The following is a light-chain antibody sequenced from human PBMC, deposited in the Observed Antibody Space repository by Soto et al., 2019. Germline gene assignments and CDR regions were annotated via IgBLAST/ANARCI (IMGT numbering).Light chain of an antibody. V-gene: IGLV1-44*01. J-gene: IGLJ2*01. Sequence: QSVLTQPPSASGTPGQRVTISCSGSRSNIGSNTVNWYQQLPVTAPKLLIYSNDQRPSGVPDRFSGSKSGTSASLAIGGLQYEDEADYHCATWDDSLNGRVFGGGTKLTVL. CDR1: RSNIGSNT. CDR3: ATWDDSLNGRV. CDR2: SND.